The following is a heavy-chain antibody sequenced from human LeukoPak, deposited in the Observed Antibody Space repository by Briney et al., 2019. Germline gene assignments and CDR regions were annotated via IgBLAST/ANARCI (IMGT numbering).Heavy chain of an antibody. V-gene: IGHV3-33*06. J-gene: IGHJ4*02. Sequence: PGGSLRLSCAASGFTFSSYGMHWVRQAPGKGLEWVAVIWYDGSNKYYADSVKGRFTISRDNSKNTLYLQMNSLRAEDTAVYYCAKKYPGWNSPFLFDYWGQGTLVTVSS. CDR1: GFTFSSYG. CDR3: AKKYPGWNSPFLFDY. D-gene: IGHD1/OR15-1a*01. CDR2: IWYDGSNK.